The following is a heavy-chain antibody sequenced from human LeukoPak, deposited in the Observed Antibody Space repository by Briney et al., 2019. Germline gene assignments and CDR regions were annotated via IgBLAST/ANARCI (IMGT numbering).Heavy chain of an antibody. CDR1: GFTVSSNY. V-gene: IGHV3-66*01. CDR3: AREETGYNAFDI. D-gene: IGHD1-14*01. Sequence: PGGSLRLSCAASGFTVSSNYMSWVRQAPGKGLEWVSVIYSGGSAYYADSVKGRFTISRDNSKNTLYLQMNSLRAEDTAVYYCAREETGYNAFDIWGQGTMVTVSS. CDR2: IYSGGSA. J-gene: IGHJ3*02.